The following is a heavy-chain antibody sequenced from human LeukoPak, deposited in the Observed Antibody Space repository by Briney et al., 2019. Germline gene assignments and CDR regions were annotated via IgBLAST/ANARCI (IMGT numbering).Heavy chain of an antibody. V-gene: IGHV4-61*02. CDR3: ARVVWGSYRTKYYFDY. Sequence: PSETLSLTCTVSGGSISSGTYYWSWIRQPAGEGLEWIGRIYPSGSTNYNPSLKSRVTISVDTSKNQFSLKLSSVTAADTAVYYCARVVWGSYRTKYYFDYWGQGTLVTVSS. J-gene: IGHJ4*02. CDR1: GGSISSGTYY. CDR2: IYPSGST. D-gene: IGHD3-16*02.